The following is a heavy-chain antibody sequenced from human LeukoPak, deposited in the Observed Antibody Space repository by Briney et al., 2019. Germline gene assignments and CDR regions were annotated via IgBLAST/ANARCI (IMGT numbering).Heavy chain of an antibody. CDR2: ISGSGGTT. Sequence: GGSLKLSCAPSGFTFSSYSMTWVRQAPGQGLEWISAISGSGGTTYYADSVKGRFTISRDNAKNTLYLQMNRLRAEDTAVYYCARGSGVGYWGQGTLVTVSS. CDR3: ARGSGVGY. J-gene: IGHJ4*02. V-gene: IGHV3-23*01. D-gene: IGHD6-25*01. CDR1: GFTFSSYS.